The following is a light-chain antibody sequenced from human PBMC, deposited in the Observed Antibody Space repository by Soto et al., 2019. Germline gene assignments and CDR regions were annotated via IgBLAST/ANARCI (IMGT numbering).Light chain of an antibody. CDR3: LSFTSSFTYI. Sequence: QSVLTQPASVSGSPGQSITISCTGTSSDVGGYNYVSWYQHHPGKAPKLMICEVTNRPSGVSIRFSGSKSGTTASLTISGLQAEDEADYYCLSFTSSFTYIFGTGTKVTVL. CDR2: EVT. J-gene: IGLJ1*01. CDR1: SSDVGGYNY. V-gene: IGLV2-14*01.